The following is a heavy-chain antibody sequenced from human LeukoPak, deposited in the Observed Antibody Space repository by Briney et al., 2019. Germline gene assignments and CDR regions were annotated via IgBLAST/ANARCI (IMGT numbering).Heavy chain of an antibody. CDR3: ARHYSNDAMDV. Sequence: GESLKSSCKGSGYRFISFWIAWVRQMPGKGLEWMVRIDPSDSYTNYSPSFQGHVTISDDKSISTAYLQWSSLKASDTAMYYCARHYSNDAMDVWGQGTTVTVSS. J-gene: IGHJ6*02. V-gene: IGHV5-10-1*01. CDR1: GYRFISFW. D-gene: IGHD4-11*01. CDR2: IDPSDSYT.